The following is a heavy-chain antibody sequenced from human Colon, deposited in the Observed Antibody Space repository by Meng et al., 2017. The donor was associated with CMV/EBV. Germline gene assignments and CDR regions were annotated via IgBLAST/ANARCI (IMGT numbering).Heavy chain of an antibody. J-gene: IGHJ6*02. V-gene: IGHV3-74*01. Sequence: GESLKISCAASGFTFSSYWMHWVRQAPGKGLVWVSRINSDGSSTNYADSVKGRFTISRDNAKNSLYLQMNSLRAEDTALYYCARALSGDGMDVWGQGTTVTVSS. CDR2: INSDGSST. D-gene: IGHD3-10*01. CDR3: ARALSGDGMDV. CDR1: GFTFSSYW.